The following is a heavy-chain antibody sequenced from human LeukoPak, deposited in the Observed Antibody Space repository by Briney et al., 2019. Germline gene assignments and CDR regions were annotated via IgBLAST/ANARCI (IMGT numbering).Heavy chain of an antibody. D-gene: IGHD1-26*01. CDR1: GGSISSYY. Sequence: SETLSLTCTVSGGSISSYYWSWIRQPPGKGLEWIGEIYHSGSTNYNPSLKSRVTISVDKSKNQFSLKLSSVTAADTAVYYCARDGGSYYSAFDIWGQGTMVTVSS. CDR3: ARDGGSYYSAFDI. CDR2: IYHSGST. J-gene: IGHJ3*02. V-gene: IGHV4-59*12.